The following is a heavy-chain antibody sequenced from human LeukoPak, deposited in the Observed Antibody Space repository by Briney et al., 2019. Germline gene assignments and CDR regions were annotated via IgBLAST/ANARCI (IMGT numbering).Heavy chain of an antibody. D-gene: IGHD5-18*01. CDR3: AKNGGYFYGYRYYFDY. J-gene: IGHJ4*02. CDR2: ISYDGSNK. CDR1: GFTFSSYG. V-gene: IGHV3-30*18. Sequence: GGSLRLSCAASGFTFSSYGIHWVRQAPGKGLEGGVVISYDGSNKYYADSVKGRFTISRDNSKNTLYLQMNSLRAEDTAVYYCAKNGGYFYGYRYYFDYWGQGTLVTVSS.